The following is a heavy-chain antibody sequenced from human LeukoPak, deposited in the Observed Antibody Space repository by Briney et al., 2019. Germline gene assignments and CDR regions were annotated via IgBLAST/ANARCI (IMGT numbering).Heavy chain of an antibody. CDR3: ARDQGPIYCSGGSCYGRGGDY. CDR2: TSSSSSYI. V-gene: IGHV3-21*01. D-gene: IGHD2-15*01. Sequence: GGSLRLSCAASGFTFSSYSMNWVRQAPGKGLEWVSSTSSSSSYIFYADSVKGRFTISRDNAKNSLYLQMNSLRAEDTAVYYCARDQGPIYCSGGSCYGRGGDYWGQGTLVTVSS. CDR1: GFTFSSYS. J-gene: IGHJ4*02.